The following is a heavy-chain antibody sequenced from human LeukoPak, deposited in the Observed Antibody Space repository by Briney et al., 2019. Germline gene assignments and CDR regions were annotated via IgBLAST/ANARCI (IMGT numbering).Heavy chain of an antibody. CDR1: GYTLTELS. CDR3: ATGLATAMVTLDAFDI. CDR2: FDPEDGET. Sequence: ASVKVSCKVSGYTLTELSMHWVRQAPGKGLEWMGGFDPEDGETFYAQKFQGRVTMTEDTSTDTAYMELSSLRSEDTAAYYCATGLATAMVTLDAFDIWGQGTMVTVSS. V-gene: IGHV1-24*01. D-gene: IGHD5-18*01. J-gene: IGHJ3*02.